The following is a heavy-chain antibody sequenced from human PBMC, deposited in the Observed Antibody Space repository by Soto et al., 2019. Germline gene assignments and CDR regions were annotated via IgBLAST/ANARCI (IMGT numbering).Heavy chain of an antibody. CDR2: ITAYNGKT. J-gene: IGHJ4*02. V-gene: IGHV1-18*04. CDR3: ARQHGGLWSDSPDFDY. D-gene: IGHD3-3*01. CDR1: GYTFSNYG. Sequence: ASVKVSCKASGYTFSNYGVSWVRQAPGQGLEWLGWITAYNGKTNYAHNFEGRVAMTIDTSTSTAYMELRSLRSDDTAVYYCARQHGGLWSDSPDFDYWGQGTLVTVSS.